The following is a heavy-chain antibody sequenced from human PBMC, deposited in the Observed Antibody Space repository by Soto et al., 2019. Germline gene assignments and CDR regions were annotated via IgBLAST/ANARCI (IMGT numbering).Heavy chain of an antibody. Sequence: SVKVSCKASGGTFSSYAISWVRQAPGQGLEWMGGIIPIFGTANYAQKFQGRVTITADKSTSTAYMELSSLRSEDTAVYYCASPVVPAAIRGYYYYGMDVWGQGTTVTVSS. CDR2: IIPIFGTA. V-gene: IGHV1-69*06. D-gene: IGHD2-2*02. J-gene: IGHJ6*02. CDR3: ASPVVPAAIRGYYYYGMDV. CDR1: GGTFSSYA.